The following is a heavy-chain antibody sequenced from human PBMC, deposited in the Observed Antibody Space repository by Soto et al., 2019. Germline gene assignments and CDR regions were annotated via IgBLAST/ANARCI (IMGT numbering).Heavy chain of an antibody. V-gene: IGHV3-23*01. CDR3: ARTDRYNSRSTGWANRFDS. J-gene: IGHJ4*02. D-gene: IGHD1-20*01. Sequence: EVQLLESGGALVQPGGSLRLFCAASGFTFSNYGMTWVRLAPGKGLEWVSTVTVDGATYFGNTVKGRFTMSRDISKSTVYLQMDSLRAEDTAIYHCARTDRYNSRSTGWANRFDSWGQGTLVTVSS. CDR2: VTVDGAT. CDR1: GFTFSNYG.